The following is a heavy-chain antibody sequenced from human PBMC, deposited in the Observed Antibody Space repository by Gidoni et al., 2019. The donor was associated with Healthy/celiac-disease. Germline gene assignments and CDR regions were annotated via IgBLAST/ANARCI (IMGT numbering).Heavy chain of an antibody. Sequence: QVQLVQSGAEVKKPGASVKVSCTASGYTFTSYCMHWVRQAPGQGLEWMGIINPSGGSTSYAQKFQGRVTMTRDTSTSTVYMELSSLISEDTAVYYCARNRIVGKGAFDIWGQGTMVTVSS. D-gene: IGHD1-26*01. CDR2: INPSGGST. CDR1: GYTFTSYC. CDR3: ARNRIVGKGAFDI. J-gene: IGHJ3*02. V-gene: IGHV1-46*01.